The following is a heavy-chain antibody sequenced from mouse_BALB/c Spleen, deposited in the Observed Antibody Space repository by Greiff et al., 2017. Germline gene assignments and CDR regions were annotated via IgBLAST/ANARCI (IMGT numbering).Heavy chain of an antibody. CDR2: IYPGSGNT. CDR1: GYTFTDYY. CDR3: AKEGTMITTAFAY. Sequence: QVQLKESGAELARPGASVKLSCKASGYTFTDYYINWVKQRTGQGLEWIGEIYPGSGNTYYNEKFKGKATLTADKSSSTAYMQLSSLTSEDSAVYFCAKEGTMITTAFAYWGQGTLVTVSA. V-gene: IGHV1-77*01. J-gene: IGHJ3*01. D-gene: IGHD2-4*01.